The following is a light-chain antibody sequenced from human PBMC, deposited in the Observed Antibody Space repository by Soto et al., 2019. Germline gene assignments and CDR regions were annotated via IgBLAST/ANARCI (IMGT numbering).Light chain of an antibody. V-gene: IGLV2-14*01. CDR1: SSDVGGYNY. CDR3: ISYTSSSTLGV. J-gene: IGLJ3*02. Sequence: QSVLTQPASVSGSPGQSITISCTGTSSDVGGYNYVSWYQQHPGKAPKLMIYEVSNRPSGVSNRFSGSKSGNTASLTISGLHAEDEADYYCISYTSSSTLGVFGGGTKLTVL. CDR2: EVS.